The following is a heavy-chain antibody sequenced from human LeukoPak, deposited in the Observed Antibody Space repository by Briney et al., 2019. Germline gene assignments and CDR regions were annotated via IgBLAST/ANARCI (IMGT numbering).Heavy chain of an antibody. CDR1: GGSISSSSYY. V-gene: IGHV4-39*02. D-gene: IGHD2-2*01. CDR2: IYYSGST. J-gene: IGHJ4*02. Sequence: SETLSLTCTVSGGSISSSSYYWGWIRQPPGKGLGWIGSIYYSGSTYYNPSLKSRVTISVDTSKNQFSLKLSSVTAADTAVYYCAKDHTPGYCSSTSCYGIDYWGQGTLVTVSS. CDR3: AKDHTPGYCSSTSCYGIDY.